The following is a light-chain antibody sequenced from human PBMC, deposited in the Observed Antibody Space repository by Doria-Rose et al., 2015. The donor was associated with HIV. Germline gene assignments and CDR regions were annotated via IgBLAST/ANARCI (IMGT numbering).Light chain of an antibody. CDR3: QTYDSSLTVV. CDR2: ANN. J-gene: IGLJ2*01. CDR1: SSNVGSGFD. V-gene: IGLV1-40*01. Sequence: VSGAPGQRVTISCTGSSSNVGSGFDVQWYQQLPGTAPKVLIYANNNRPSGVPDRFSGSKSGTSASLVITGLQAEDEADYYCQTYDSSLTVVFGGGTKLTVL.